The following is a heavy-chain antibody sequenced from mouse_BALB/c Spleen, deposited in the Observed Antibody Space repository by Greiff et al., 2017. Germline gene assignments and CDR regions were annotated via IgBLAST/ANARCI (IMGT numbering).Heavy chain of an antibody. V-gene: IGHV1-15*01. D-gene: IGHD2-14*01. Sequence: VKLMESGAELVRPGASVKLSCKALGYTFTDYEMNGVKQTPVQGLEWIGAIHPGSGGNAYNQKFKGKARLTADKSSSTAYMELSSLTSEDSAVYYCTRRDYRYDAFAYWGQGTLVTVSA. CDR3: TRRDYRYDAFAY. CDR2: IHPGSGGN. J-gene: IGHJ3*01. CDR1: GYTFTDYE.